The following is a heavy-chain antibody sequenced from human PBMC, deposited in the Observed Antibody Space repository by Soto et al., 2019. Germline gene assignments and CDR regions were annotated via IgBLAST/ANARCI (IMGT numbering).Heavy chain of an antibody. CDR2: IPSRGRP. CDR3: ARDTYSGYDFGL. V-gene: IGHV4-30-4*01. J-gene: IGHJ5*02. CDR1: GASVAGGSYY. Sequence: SETLSLTCSVSGASVAGGSYYWSWVRQPPGKGLEWVGYIPSRGRPFYNPSLTSRGTISADTSKNQLSLQLTSVTAADTAVYYCARDTYSGYDFGLWGQGTLVTVSS. D-gene: IGHD5-12*01.